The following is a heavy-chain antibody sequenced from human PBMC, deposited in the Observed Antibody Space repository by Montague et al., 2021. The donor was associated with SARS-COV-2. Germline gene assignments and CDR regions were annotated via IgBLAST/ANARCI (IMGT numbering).Heavy chain of an antibody. D-gene: IGHD2-15*01. Sequence: SETLSLTCTVSGGSISSSTYYWSWIRQPPGKGLGWIGYIYYSGSTNYNPSLKSRVTISIDTSKNQFSLELSSVTAADMAVYYCASPGGYCTGGSCYYVYWGQGTLVTVSS. J-gene: IGHJ4*02. CDR2: IYYSGST. V-gene: IGHV4-61*01. CDR1: GGSISSSTYY. CDR3: ASPGGYCTGGSCYYVY.